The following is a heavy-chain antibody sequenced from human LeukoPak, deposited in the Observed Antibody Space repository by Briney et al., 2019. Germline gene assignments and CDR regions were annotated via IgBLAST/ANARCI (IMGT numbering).Heavy chain of an antibody. V-gene: IGHV3-7*01. CDR2: IKQDGSEK. D-gene: IGHD2/OR15-2a*01. CDR1: GFPFSSYW. J-gene: IGHJ6*03. CDR3: ARDNRNYYYYMDG. Sequence: QTGGSLRPSCAASGFPFSSYWMTWVRQAPGKGLEWVANIKQDGSEKYYVDSVKGRFTISRDNAKNSLYLQMNSLRAEDAAVFYCARDNRNYYYYMDGWAKGTTVTVSS.